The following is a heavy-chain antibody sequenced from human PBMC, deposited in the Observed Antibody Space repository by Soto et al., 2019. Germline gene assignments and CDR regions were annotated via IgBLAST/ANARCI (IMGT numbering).Heavy chain of an antibody. CDR1: GYTFTSYG. J-gene: IGHJ4*02. Sequence: ASVKVSCKASGYTFTSYGISWVRQAPGQRLEWMGWISAYNGNTKYSQKLQGRVTITRDTSASTAYMELSSLRSEDTAVYYCARDHDYYDSSGYYSDYWGQGTLVTVSS. D-gene: IGHD3-22*01. CDR2: ISAYNGNT. CDR3: ARDHDYYDSSGYYSDY. V-gene: IGHV1-18*01.